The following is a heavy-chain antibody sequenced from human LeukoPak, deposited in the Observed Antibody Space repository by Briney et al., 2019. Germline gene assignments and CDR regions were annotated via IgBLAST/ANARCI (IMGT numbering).Heavy chain of an antibody. CDR1: GGSISSGSYY. CDR2: IYYSGST. V-gene: IGHV4-61*01. CDR3: ARRSYIVATPIYWYFDL. D-gene: IGHD5-12*01. J-gene: IGHJ2*01. Sequence: SQTLSLTCTVSGGSISSGSYYWSWIRQHPGKGLEWIGYIYYSGSTNYNPSLKSRVAISVDTSKNQFSLKLSSVTAADTAVYYCARRSYIVATPIYWYFDLWGRGTLVTVSS.